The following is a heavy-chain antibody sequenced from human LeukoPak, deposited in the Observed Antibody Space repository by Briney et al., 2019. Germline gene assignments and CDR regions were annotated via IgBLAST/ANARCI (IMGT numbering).Heavy chain of an antibody. D-gene: IGHD5-18*01. J-gene: IGHJ5*02. V-gene: IGHV4-4*02. Sequence: SGTLSLTCAVSGGSISSTNLWNWVRQPPGKGLEWIGEIYHSGSTNYNPSLKSRVSISIDKSKNQFPLKLSSVTAADTAIYYCARDDFVDIAMVRLYHWGQGTLVTVSS. CDR3: ARDDFVDIAMVRLYH. CDR1: GGSISSTNL. CDR2: IYHSGST.